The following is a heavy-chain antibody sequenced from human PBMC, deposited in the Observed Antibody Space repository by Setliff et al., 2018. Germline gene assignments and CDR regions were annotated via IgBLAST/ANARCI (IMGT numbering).Heavy chain of an antibody. V-gene: IGHV3-53*01. J-gene: IGHJ3*02. CDR2: AYSGGST. CDR3: ARDYTYYDFWSGPSSDAFDI. D-gene: IGHD3-3*01. CDR1: GVTVSTNY. Sequence: VGSLRLSCAASGVTVSTNYMTWVRQTPGKGLECVSVAYSGGSTYYADSVKGRFTISRDNAKNSLYLQMNSLRAEDTAVYYCARDYTYYDFWSGPSSDAFDIWGQGTMVTVSS.